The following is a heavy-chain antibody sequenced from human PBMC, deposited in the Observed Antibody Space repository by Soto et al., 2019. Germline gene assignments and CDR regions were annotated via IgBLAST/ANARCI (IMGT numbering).Heavy chain of an antibody. V-gene: IGHV4-34*01. J-gene: IGHJ4*02. D-gene: IGHD2-2*01. CDR2: INHTGST. CDR3: ARAFCTSTSCSSLDS. CDR1: GGSFSGYY. Sequence: SETLSLTCAVYGGSFSGYYWRWIRQPPGKGLEWIGEINHTGSTNYNPSLKSRVTISVDTSKNQFSLKLSSVTAADTAVFYCARAFCTSTSCSSLDSWGRGTLVTVS.